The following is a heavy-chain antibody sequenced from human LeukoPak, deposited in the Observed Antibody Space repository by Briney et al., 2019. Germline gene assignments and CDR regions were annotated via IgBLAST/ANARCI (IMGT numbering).Heavy chain of an antibody. CDR1: GGSISGYY. V-gene: IGHV4-59*08. CDR3: ARHEVGYCSGGSCPYYFDY. Sequence: SETLSLTCSVSGGSISGYYWSWIRQPPGKGLEWIAYMEYSGSTRYNPSLQSRVTISVDTSKNHFFLKLSSVTVADAAVYYCARHEVGYCSGGSCPYYFDYWGQGTPVTVSS. CDR2: MEYSGST. D-gene: IGHD2-15*01. J-gene: IGHJ4*02.